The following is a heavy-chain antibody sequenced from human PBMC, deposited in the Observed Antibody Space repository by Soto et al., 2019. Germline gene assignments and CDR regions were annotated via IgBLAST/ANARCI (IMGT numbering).Heavy chain of an antibody. V-gene: IGHV3-7*03. CDR1: GFTFSDFW. CDR2: IKPEGSEK. CDR3: ARYSGSIAASP. Sequence: GGSLRLSCAVSGFTFSDFWMSWFRQAPGNGLAWVANIKPEGSEKLYLESVKGRFTISRDNAKNSMYLQRNSLRAEDTALYYCARYSGSIAASPWGRGTLVTVSS. D-gene: IGHD6-6*01. J-gene: IGHJ4*02.